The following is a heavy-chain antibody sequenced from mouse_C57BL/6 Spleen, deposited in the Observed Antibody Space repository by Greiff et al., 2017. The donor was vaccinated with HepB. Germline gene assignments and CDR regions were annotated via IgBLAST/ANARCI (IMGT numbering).Heavy chain of an antibody. V-gene: IGHV14-3*01. CDR1: GFNIKNTY. D-gene: IGHD1-1*01. Sequence: EVQLQQSVAELVRPGASVKLSCTASGFNIKNTYMHWVKQRPEQGLEWIGRIDPANGNTKYAPKFQGKATITADTSSNTAYLQLSSLTSEDTAIYYCASGSYYGSSSYAMDYWGQGTSVTVSS. CDR3: ASGSYYGSSSYAMDY. CDR2: IDPANGNT. J-gene: IGHJ4*01.